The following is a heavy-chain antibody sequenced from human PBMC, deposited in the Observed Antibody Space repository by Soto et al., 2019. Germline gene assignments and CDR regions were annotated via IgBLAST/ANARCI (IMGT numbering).Heavy chain of an antibody. J-gene: IGHJ6*02. V-gene: IGHV4-30-4*01. Sequence: LSLTCTVSGGSISSGDYYWSWIRQPPGKGLEWIGYIYYSGSTYYNPSLKSRVTISVDTSKNQFSLKLSSVTAADTAVYYCARDRPDIVVVPAAIRWGDYGMDVWGQGTTVTVSS. CDR1: GGSISSGDYY. CDR3: ARDRPDIVVVPAAIRWGDYGMDV. D-gene: IGHD2-2*02. CDR2: IYYSGST.